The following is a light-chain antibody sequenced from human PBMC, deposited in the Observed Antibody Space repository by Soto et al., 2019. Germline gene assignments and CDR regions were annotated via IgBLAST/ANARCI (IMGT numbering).Light chain of an antibody. Sequence: QSVLTQPPSASGTPGQRVTISCSGSSSIIGSNTVTWSQQLPGTAPKLLIYSNNQRPSGVPDRFSGSKSGTSASLAISGLQSEDEADYYCAAWDDSLNVWVFGGGTKLTVL. CDR1: SSIIGSNT. CDR2: SNN. J-gene: IGLJ3*02. CDR3: AAWDDSLNVWV. V-gene: IGLV1-44*01.